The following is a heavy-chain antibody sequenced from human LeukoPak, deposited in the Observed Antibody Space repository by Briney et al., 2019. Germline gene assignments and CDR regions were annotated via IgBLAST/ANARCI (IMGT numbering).Heavy chain of an antibody. Sequence: GGSLRLSCAASGFTFSSYSMNWVRQAPGKGREWVSSISSSSSYIYYADSVKGRFTISRDNAKNSLYLQMNSLRAEDTAVYYCARYSYGYAFDIWGEGTMVTVSS. V-gene: IGHV3-21*01. CDR2: ISSSSSYI. CDR1: GFTFSSYS. D-gene: IGHD5-18*01. CDR3: ARYSYGYAFDI. J-gene: IGHJ3*02.